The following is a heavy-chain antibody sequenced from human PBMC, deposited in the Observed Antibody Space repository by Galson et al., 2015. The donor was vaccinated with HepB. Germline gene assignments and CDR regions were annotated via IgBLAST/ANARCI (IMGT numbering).Heavy chain of an antibody. D-gene: IGHD3-10*01. CDR3: ARMPRNYGSGNYYPDAFDI. J-gene: IGHJ3*02. V-gene: IGHV5-10-1*01. Sequence: QSGAEVKKPGESLRTSCKGSGYTFTNYWINWVRQMPGKGLEWMGRIDPSDSYTNYSPSFQGHVTISVETSSSTAYLQWSSLKASDTAMYYCARMPRNYGSGNYYPDAFDIWGQGTAVTVSS. CDR1: GYTFTNYW. CDR2: IDPSDSYT.